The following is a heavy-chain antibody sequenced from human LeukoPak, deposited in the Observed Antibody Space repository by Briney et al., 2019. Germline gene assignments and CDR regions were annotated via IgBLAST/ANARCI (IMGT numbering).Heavy chain of an antibody. CDR1: GGSISSYY. CDR3: ARVSGDFDAFDI. CDR2: IYTSGST. V-gene: IGHV4-4*07. J-gene: IGHJ3*02. Sequence: SETLSLTCTVSGGSISSYYWSWIRQPAGKGRGWIGRIYTSGSTNYNPSLKSRVTMSVDTSKNQFSLKLSSVTAADTAVYYCARVSGDFDAFDIWGQGTMVTVSS. D-gene: IGHD4-17*01.